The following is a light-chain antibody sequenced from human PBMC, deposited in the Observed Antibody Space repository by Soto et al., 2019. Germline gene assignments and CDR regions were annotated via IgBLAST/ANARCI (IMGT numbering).Light chain of an antibody. Sequence: ELVLTQSPGTLSLSPGERATLSCRASQSVSSSYFAWYQQKPGQAPTLLIYAVSSRATGIPDRFSGSGSGTDFTLTISRLEPEDLAVYYCQQYDSPPYTFGQGTKLEIK. CDR1: QSVSSSY. J-gene: IGKJ2*01. CDR2: AVS. CDR3: QQYDSPPYT. V-gene: IGKV3-20*01.